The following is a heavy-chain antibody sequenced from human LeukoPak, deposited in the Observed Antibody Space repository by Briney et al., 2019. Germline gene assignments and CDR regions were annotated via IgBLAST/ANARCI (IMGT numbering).Heavy chain of an antibody. CDR2: ISSSSSTI. D-gene: IGHD4-17*01. J-gene: IGHJ4*02. V-gene: IGHV3-48*01. Sequence: GGSLRLSCAASGFTFSSYAMSWVRQAPGKGLEWVSYISSSSSTIYYADSVKGRFTISRDNAKNSLYLQMNSLRAEDTAVYYCARVHEQTTGAPFDYWGQGTLVTVSS. CDR1: GFTFSSYA. CDR3: ARVHEQTTGAPFDY.